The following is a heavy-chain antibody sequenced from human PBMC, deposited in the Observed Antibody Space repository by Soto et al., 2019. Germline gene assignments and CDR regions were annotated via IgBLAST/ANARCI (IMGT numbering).Heavy chain of an antibody. V-gene: IGHV3-23*01. CDR2: ISGSGGST. CDR3: AKGSPVVRYFDWLPTSFHY. D-gene: IGHD3-9*01. CDR1: GFTFSSYA. J-gene: IGHJ4*02. Sequence: PGGSLRLSCAASGFTFSSYAMSWVRQAPGKGLEWVSAISGSGGSTYYADSVKGRFTISRDNSKNTLYLQMNSLRAEDTAVYYCAKGSPVVRYFDWLPTSFHYWGQGTLVTVSS.